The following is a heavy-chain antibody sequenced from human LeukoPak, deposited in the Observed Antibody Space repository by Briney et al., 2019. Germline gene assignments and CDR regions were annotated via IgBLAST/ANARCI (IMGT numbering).Heavy chain of an antibody. CDR1: GFTFSSYE. CDR2: ISSSGNTI. Sequence: PGGSLRLSCAASGFTFSSYEMKWVRQAPGKGLEWVSYISSSGNTIYYADSVKGRFTISRDNAKNSLYLQMNSLRAEDTAVYYCARGPLRYFDYWGQGTLVTVSS. J-gene: IGHJ4*02. CDR3: ARGPLRYFDY. V-gene: IGHV3-48*03.